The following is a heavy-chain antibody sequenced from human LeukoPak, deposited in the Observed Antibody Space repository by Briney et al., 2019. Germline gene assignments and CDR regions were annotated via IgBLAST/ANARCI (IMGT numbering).Heavy chain of an antibody. CDR1: GGSISSYY. J-gene: IGHJ6*02. Sequence: SETLSLTCTVSGGSISSYYWSWIRQPPGKGLEWIGYIYYSGSTNYNPSLKSRVTISVDTSKNQFSLKLSSVTAADTAAYYCARHAPRRATRGMDVWGQGTTVTVSS. CDR2: IYYSGST. D-gene: IGHD1-26*01. CDR3: ARHAPRRATRGMDV. V-gene: IGHV4-59*08.